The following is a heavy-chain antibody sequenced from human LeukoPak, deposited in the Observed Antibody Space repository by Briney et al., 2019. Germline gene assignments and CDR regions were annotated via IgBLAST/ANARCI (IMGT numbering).Heavy chain of an antibody. Sequence: HVASVTESCKASGYTYTGYYMHWLGQAGGQGVEGMGWSNPNNGGTNYARKFQGWVTMTRDTSLSTAYMELSRLRSDDTAVYYCARAHYYGSGSYYPRGAFDIWGQGTMVTVSS. CDR2: SNPNNGGT. J-gene: IGHJ3*02. D-gene: IGHD3-10*01. V-gene: IGHV1-2*04. CDR1: GYTYTGYY. CDR3: ARAHYYGSGSYYPRGAFDI.